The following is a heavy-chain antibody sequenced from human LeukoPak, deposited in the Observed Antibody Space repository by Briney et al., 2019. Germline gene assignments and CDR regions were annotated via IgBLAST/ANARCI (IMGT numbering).Heavy chain of an antibody. D-gene: IGHD3-10*01. Sequence: GGSLRLSCTASGFTFGDYAMSWFRQAPGKGLEWVGFIRSKAYGGTTEYAASVKGRFTISRDDSKSIAYLQMNSLKTEDTAVYYCTRVLLWFGELPQAFDYWGQGTLVTVSS. J-gene: IGHJ4*02. CDR2: IRSKAYGGTT. V-gene: IGHV3-49*03. CDR3: TRVLLWFGELPQAFDY. CDR1: GFTFGDYA.